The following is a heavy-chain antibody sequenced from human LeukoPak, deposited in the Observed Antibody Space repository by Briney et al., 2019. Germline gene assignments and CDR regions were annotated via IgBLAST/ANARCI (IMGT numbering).Heavy chain of an antibody. CDR1: GYSFTSYW. V-gene: IGHV5-51*01. J-gene: IGHJ4*02. CDR2: IYPGDSDT. D-gene: IGHD2-2*01. CDR3: ALGLGYCSSTSCQLFDY. Sequence: GEPLKISCKGSGYSFTSYWIGWVRQMPGKGLEWMGIIYPGDSDTRYSPSFQGQVTISADKSISTAYLQWSSLKASDTAMYYCALGLGYCSSTSCQLFDYWGQGTLVTVSS.